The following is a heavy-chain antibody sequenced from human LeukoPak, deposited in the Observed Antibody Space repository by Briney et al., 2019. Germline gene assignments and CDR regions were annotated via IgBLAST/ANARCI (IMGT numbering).Heavy chain of an antibody. CDR1: GFTFGDYA. J-gene: IGHJ4*02. CDR2: IRSKAYGGTT. Sequence: GGSLRLSCTASGFTFGDYAMSWFRQAPGKGLEWVGFIRSKAYGGTTEYAASVKGRFTISRDDSKSIAYLQMNSLKTEDTAVYYCTRVGILGYCSGGSCYDYWGQGTLVTVSS. V-gene: IGHV3-49*03. D-gene: IGHD2-15*01. CDR3: TRVGILGYCSGGSCYDY.